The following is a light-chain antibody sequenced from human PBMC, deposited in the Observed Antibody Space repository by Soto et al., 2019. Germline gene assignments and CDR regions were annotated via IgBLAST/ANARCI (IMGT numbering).Light chain of an antibody. J-gene: IGKJ4*01. Sequence: DIPMTQSPSSLSASVGDRVTITCRASQSIASSLNWLQLKPGKAPKLLLYATSTLQSGVPSKFSGSGSGSHFTLTISSLQPEDAAVYFCHQGYSPPLTFGGGTRVEIK. V-gene: IGKV1-39*01. CDR1: QSIASS. CDR2: ATS. CDR3: HQGYSPPLT.